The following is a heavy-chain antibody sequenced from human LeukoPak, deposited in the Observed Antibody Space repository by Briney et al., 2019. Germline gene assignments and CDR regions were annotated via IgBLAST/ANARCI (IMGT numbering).Heavy chain of an antibody. CDR3: ARGGTMVRAPVGYYHYYMDV. J-gene: IGHJ6*03. V-gene: IGHV3-21*01. CDR2: ISSSSSYI. D-gene: IGHD3-10*01. Sequence: GGSLRLSCAASGFTFSSYGMSWVRQAPGKGLEWVSSISSSSSYIYYADSVKGRFTISRDNAKNSLYLQMNSLRAEDTAVYYCARGGTMVRAPVGYYHYYMDVWGKGTTVTVSS. CDR1: GFTFSSYG.